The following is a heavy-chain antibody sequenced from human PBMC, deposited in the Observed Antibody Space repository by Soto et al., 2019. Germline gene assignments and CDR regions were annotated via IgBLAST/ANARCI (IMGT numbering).Heavy chain of an antibody. V-gene: IGHV4-34*01. CDR1: GGSFSGYY. J-gene: IGHJ4*02. D-gene: IGHD1-7*01. Sequence: SETLSLTCAVYGGSFSGYYWSWIRQPPGKGLEWIGEINHSGSTNYNPSLKSRVTISVDTSKNQFSLKLSSVTAADTAVYYCARGGMAGTTIGYWGQATLVTVS. CDR3: ARGGMAGTTIGY. CDR2: INHSGST.